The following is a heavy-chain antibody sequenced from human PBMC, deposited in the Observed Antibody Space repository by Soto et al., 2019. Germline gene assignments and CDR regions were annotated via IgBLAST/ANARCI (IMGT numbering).Heavy chain of an antibody. CDR2: IIPIFGTA. CDR1: GGTFSSYA. D-gene: IGHD5-18*01. J-gene: IGHJ4*02. CDR3: ARDPPREKAMDPFDY. V-gene: IGHV1-69*13. Sequence: SVKVSCKASGGTFSSYAISWVRQAPGQGLEWMGGIIPIFGTANYAQKFQGRVTITADESTSTAYMELSSLRSEDTAVYYCARDPPREKAMDPFDYWGQGTLVTVSS.